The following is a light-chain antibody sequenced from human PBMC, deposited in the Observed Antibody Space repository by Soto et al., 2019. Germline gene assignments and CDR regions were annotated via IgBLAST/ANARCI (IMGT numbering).Light chain of an antibody. CDR3: QEYNDWRPIT. V-gene: IGKV4-1*01. CDR2: WAS. Sequence: DIVMTQSPDSLAVSLGERATINCKSSQSVLYSSNNKNYLAWYQQKPGQPLKLLIYWASTRESGVPDRFSGSGSGTEFTLTITSLQFEDFAVYYCQEYNDWRPITFGGGTKVDIK. CDR1: QSVLYSSNNKNY. J-gene: IGKJ4*01.